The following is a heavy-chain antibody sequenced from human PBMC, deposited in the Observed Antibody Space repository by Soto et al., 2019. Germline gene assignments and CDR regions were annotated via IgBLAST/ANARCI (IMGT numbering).Heavy chain of an antibody. J-gene: IGHJ4*02. V-gene: IGHV4-39*01. CDR3: ASADQENFDY. CDR1: GGSSSSSSYY. Sequence: GGSSSSSSYYWGWIRQPPGKGLEWIGSIYYSGSTYYNPSLKSRVTISVDTSKNQFSLKLSSVTAADTAVYYCASADQENFDYWGQGTLVTVSS. CDR2: IYYSGST.